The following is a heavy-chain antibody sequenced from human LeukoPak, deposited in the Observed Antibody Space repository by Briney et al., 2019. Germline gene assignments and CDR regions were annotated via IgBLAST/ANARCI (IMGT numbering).Heavy chain of an antibody. V-gene: IGHV3-66*01. D-gene: IGHD6-13*01. J-gene: IGHJ4*02. CDR1: GFTVTTNY. CDR2: IYSSGST. Sequence: GGSLRLSCAASGFTVTTNYMSWVRQAPGKGLEWVSVIYSSGSTYYADSVKGRFIISRDNSKNTLYLQMNSLRAEDTAVYYCARTWEYSSSWSFDYWGQGTLVTVSS. CDR3: ARTWEYSSSWSFDY.